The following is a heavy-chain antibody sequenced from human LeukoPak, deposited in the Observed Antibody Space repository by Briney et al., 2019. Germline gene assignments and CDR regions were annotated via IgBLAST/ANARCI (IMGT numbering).Heavy chain of an antibody. Sequence: SETLSLTCTVSGGSISSYYWRWIRQPPGNGLEWNGEINHSGSSNYDPSLKSRVGISVDTSKNEFSLKLSSVTGAESAVYYCATPIAVRRSFDLWGRGTVVTVFS. CDR3: ATPIAVRRSFDL. V-gene: IGHV4-34*01. J-gene: IGHJ4*02. D-gene: IGHD6-6*01. CDR2: INHSGSS. CDR1: GGSISSYY.